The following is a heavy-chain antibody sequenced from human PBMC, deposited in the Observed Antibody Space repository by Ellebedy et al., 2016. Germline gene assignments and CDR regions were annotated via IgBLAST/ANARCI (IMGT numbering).Heavy chain of an antibody. CDR1: GIPFSNAW. CDR3: TTVYRYNYDSV. V-gene: IGHV3-15*01. D-gene: IGHD5-18*01. Sequence: GESLNISCAASGIPFSNAWINWVRQAPGKGLERVGRITSKTDGWAADYAAPVKGRFTISRDDSKNTQYLQMNSLKTEDTAVYFCTTVYRYNYDSVWGQGTLVTVSS. J-gene: IGHJ4*02. CDR2: ITSKTDGWAA.